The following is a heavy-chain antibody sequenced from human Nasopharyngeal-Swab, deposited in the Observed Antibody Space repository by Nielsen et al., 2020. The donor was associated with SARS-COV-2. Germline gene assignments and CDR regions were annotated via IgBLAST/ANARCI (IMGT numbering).Heavy chain of an antibody. V-gene: IGHV3-48*02. Sequence: GGSLRLSCAASGFTFSSYSMNWVRQAPGKGLEWVSYISSSSTIYYADSVKGRFTISRDNAENSLYLQMNSLRDGDTAVYYCARDPYDYVWGSYRYMGDYWGQGTLVTVSS. J-gene: IGHJ4*02. CDR2: ISSSSTI. CDR1: GFTFSSYS. CDR3: ARDPYDYVWGSYRYMGDY. D-gene: IGHD3-16*02.